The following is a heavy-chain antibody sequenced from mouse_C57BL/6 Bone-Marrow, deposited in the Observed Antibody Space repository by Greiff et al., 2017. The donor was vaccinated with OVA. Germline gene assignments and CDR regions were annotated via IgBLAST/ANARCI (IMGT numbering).Heavy chain of an antibody. Sequence: VQLQQSGAELVRPGASVKLSCTASGFNIKDDYMHWVKQRPEQGLEWIGWIDPENGDTEYASKFQGKATITADTSSNTAYLQLSSLTSEDTAVYYCTTGTAQATGLVAYWGQGTLVTVSA. J-gene: IGHJ3*01. D-gene: IGHD3-2*02. CDR3: TTGTAQATGLVAY. CDR2: IDPENGDT. V-gene: IGHV14-4*01. CDR1: GFNIKDDY.